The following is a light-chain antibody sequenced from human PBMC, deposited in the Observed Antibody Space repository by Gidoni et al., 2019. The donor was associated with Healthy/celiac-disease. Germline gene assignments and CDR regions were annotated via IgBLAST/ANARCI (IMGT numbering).Light chain of an antibody. CDR1: QSVLYSSNNKNY. V-gene: IGKV4-1*01. CDR3: QQYYSTPPMYT. J-gene: IGKJ2*01. CDR2: WAS. Sequence: DIVMTQSPDSLAVSLGERATINCKSSQSVLYSSNNKNYLAWYQQKPGQPPKLLIYWASTRESGVPDRFSGSGSGTDFTLTISSLQAEDVVVYYRQQYYSTPPMYTFGQGTKLEIK.